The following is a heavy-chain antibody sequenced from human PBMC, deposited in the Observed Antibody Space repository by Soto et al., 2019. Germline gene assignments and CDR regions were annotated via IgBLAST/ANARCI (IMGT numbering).Heavy chain of an antibody. Sequence: SETLSLTCTVSGGSFDITSSYWAWVRQPPGKGLEWIAYIYYSGSTYYNPSLKSRITISVDTSTNQLSLRLSSVTAADTAVYYCATIPIVGTKPYYFNSWGQGTLVTVSS. D-gene: IGHD1-1*01. CDR3: ATIPIVGTKPYYFNS. V-gene: IGHV4-39*01. J-gene: IGHJ4*02. CDR1: GGSFDITSSY. CDR2: IYYSGST.